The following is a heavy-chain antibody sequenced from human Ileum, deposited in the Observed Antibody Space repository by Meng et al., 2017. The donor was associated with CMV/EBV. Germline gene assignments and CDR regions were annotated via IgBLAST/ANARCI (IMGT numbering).Heavy chain of an antibody. CDR1: DASFSDFY. V-gene: IGHV4-34*01. CDR2: IHPSGST. D-gene: IGHD1-14*01. J-gene: IGHJ4*02. Sequence: WGAGLLMPSGTLSLTCDVYDASFSDFYWSWTRHLPGKGREWIGEIHPSGSTHYNPSLESRVSISVHMSNNQFSLKVSTVTAADTAVYYCARGQDNHKGGVHWGQGTLVTVSS. CDR3: ARGQDNHKGGVH.